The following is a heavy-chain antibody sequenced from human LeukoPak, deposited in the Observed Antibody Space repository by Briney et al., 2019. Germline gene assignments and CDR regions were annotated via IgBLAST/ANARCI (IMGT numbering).Heavy chain of an antibody. J-gene: IGHJ3*02. D-gene: IGHD3-22*01. CDR2: IYSGGST. Sequence: ETLSLTCAVYGGSFSGYYWSWVRQAPGKGLEWVSVIYSGGSTYYADSVKGRFTISRDNSKNTLYLQMNSLRAEDTAVYYCARTGYYYDSSGYLDAFDIWGQGTMVTVSS. CDR3: ARTGYYYDSSGYLDAFDI. CDR1: GGSFSGYY. V-gene: IGHV3-53*01.